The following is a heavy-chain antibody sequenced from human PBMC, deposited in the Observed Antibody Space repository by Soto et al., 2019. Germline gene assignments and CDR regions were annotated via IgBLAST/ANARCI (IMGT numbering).Heavy chain of an antibody. CDR3: ARQIYDSDTGPNFQYYFDS. CDR2: IDPSDSQT. D-gene: IGHD3-22*01. J-gene: IGHJ4*02. CDR1: GYSFAGYW. V-gene: IGHV5-10-1*01. Sequence: GESLKISCKGSGYSFAGYWITWVRQKPGKGLEWMGRIDPSDSQTYYSPSFRGHVHISVTKSITTVFLQWSSLRGSDTAMYYCARQIYDSDTGPNFQYYFDSWGQGTPVTVSS.